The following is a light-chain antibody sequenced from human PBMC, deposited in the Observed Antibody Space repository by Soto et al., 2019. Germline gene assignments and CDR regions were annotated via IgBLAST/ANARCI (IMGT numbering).Light chain of an antibody. J-gene: IGKJ4*01. CDR2: DTS. V-gene: IGKV3-15*01. CDR1: QSVSIN. CDR3: QKYHDWPLT. Sequence: EIVMTQSPGTLSVSPGERATLSCRASQSVSINLAWYQHKPGQTPRLLSYDTSTRATGVPTRFSGSRSGEEFTLTINSLQSEDFAVYYCQKYHDWPLTFGGGTKVDIK.